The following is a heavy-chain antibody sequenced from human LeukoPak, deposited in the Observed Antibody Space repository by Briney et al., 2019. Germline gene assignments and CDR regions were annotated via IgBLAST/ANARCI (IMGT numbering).Heavy chain of an antibody. CDR3: ASQYSSGWYVQRYYFDY. D-gene: IGHD6-19*01. Sequence: ASVKVSCKASGYTFTGYYMDWVRQAPGQGLGWMGWINPNSGGTNYAQKFQGRVTMTRDTSISTAYMELSRLRSDDTAVYYCASQYSSGWYVQRYYFDYWGQGTLVTVSS. CDR2: INPNSGGT. V-gene: IGHV1-2*02. CDR1: GYTFTGYY. J-gene: IGHJ4*02.